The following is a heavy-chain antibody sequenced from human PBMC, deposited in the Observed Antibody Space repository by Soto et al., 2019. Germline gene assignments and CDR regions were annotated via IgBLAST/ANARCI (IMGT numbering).Heavy chain of an antibody. D-gene: IGHD3-22*01. Sequence: EVQLVQSGAEVKKPGESLKISCKGSGYSFSTHWIGWVRQMPGKGLEWMGITYPGDSDTRYSPSFQGQVTVSADKSINTAYLQWSSLQPSDTAMYWCARQRWDSSGYYSGPFDSWGQGTLVTVSS. CDR3: ARQRWDSSGYYSGPFDS. J-gene: IGHJ4*02. CDR1: GYSFSTHW. V-gene: IGHV5-51*01. CDR2: TYPGDSDT.